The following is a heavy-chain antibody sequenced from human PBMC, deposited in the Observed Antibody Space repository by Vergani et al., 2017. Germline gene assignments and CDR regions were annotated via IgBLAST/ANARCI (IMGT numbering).Heavy chain of an antibody. V-gene: IGHV1-8*01. D-gene: IGHD3-3*01. CDR3: ASGSGGDFWSGYENEVDY. CDR2: MNPNSGKT. Sequence: VQLLESGGGLVQPGASVKVSCKASGYTFTSYDINWVRQATGQGLEWMGWMNPNSGKTGNAKKFQGRVTMTRNTSISKAYMELSSMISEDTAVYYCASGSGGDFWSGYENEVDYWGQGTLVTVSS. J-gene: IGHJ4*02. CDR1: GYTFTSYD.